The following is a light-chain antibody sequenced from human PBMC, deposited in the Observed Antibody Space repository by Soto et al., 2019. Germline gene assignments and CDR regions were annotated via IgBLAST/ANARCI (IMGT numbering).Light chain of an antibody. CDR3: QQYGCVPCT. V-gene: IGKV3-20*01. J-gene: IGKJ3*01. CDR2: CTS. CDR1: QSVSIXY. Sequence: LLTGSRGTRSLSPGVRTTLSCSASQSVSIXYLAWYQQKTGLAPRLLIYCTSTSANGSPDSLSGTGSATDFTRTISRREPEDCVGYYCQQYGCVPCTFGPGTKVDIK.